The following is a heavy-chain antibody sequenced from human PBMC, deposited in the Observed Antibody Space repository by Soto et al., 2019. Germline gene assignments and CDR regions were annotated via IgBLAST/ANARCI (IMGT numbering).Heavy chain of an antibody. CDR2: LIPIYGTA. Sequence: QVQLVQYGAKVNNTQSSVLEYCQAYGSTISTSAICWVRHAHGQWLEWVGGLIPIYGTANYAQKFQGRFTITADESTSTAYMELSSLRSEYTVVYYFARDPPAGAQDFYYYYGMDVWGQGTTVTVSS. CDR1: GSTISTSA. J-gene: IGHJ6*02. V-gene: IGHV1-69*01. D-gene: IGHD6-19*01. CDR3: ARDPPAGAQDFYYYYGMDV.